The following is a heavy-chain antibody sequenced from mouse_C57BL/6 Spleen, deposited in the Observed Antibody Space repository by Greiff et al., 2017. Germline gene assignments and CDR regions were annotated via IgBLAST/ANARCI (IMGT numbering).Heavy chain of an antibody. D-gene: IGHD4-1*01. V-gene: IGHV1-69*01. CDR3: ARPGWDGYFDI. J-gene: IGHJ1*03. CDR2: IDPSDSYT. Sequence: QVQLQQPGAELVMPGASVKLSCKASGYTFTSYWMHWVKQRPGQGLEWIGEIDPSDSYTNYNQKFKGKSTLTVDKSSSTAYMQLSSLTSEDSAVYYCARPGWDGYFDIWGTGTTGTVSS. CDR1: GYTFTSYW.